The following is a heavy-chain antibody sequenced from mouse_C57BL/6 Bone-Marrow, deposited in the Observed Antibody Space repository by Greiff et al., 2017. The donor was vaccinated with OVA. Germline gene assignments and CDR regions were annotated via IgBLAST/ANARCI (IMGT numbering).Heavy chain of an antibody. V-gene: IGHV1-80*01. CDR2: IYPGDGDT. D-gene: IGHD2-4*01. CDR3: ARGDDWAWFAY. J-gene: IGHJ3*01. CDR1: GYAFSSYW. Sequence: VQLQESGAELVKPGASVKISCKASGYAFSSYWMNWVKQRPGKGLEWIGQIYPGDGDTNYNGKFKGKATLTADKSSSTAYMQLSSLTSEDSAVYFCARGDDWAWFAYWGQGTLVTVSA.